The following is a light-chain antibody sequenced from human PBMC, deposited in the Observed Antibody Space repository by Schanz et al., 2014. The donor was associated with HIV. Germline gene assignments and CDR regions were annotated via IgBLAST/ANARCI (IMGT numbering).Light chain of an antibody. Sequence: EIVLTQSPGTLSLSPGDRATLSCRASQSVSDSFLAWYQQKPGQAPRLLIYRSSRRATGIPDRFSGSGSGTDFTLTISRLEPEDFAVYYCQQYGTSLITFGQGTRLEI. V-gene: IGKV3-20*01. CDR1: QSVSDSF. CDR2: RSS. CDR3: QQYGTSLIT. J-gene: IGKJ5*01.